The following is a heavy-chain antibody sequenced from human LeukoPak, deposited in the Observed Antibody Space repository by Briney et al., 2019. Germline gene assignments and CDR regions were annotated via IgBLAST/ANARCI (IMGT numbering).Heavy chain of an antibody. D-gene: IGHD4-17*01. CDR3: AKDPSYTVTTTGTFDY. V-gene: IGHV3-9*01. CDR1: GFTFDDYA. CDR2: ISWNSGSI. J-gene: IGHJ4*02. Sequence: GGSLRLSCAASGFTFDDYAMHWVRQAPGKGLEWVSGISWNSGSISYADSVKGRFTISRDNAKNSLYLQMNSLRAEDTALYYCAKDPSYTVTTTGTFDYWGQGTLVTVSS.